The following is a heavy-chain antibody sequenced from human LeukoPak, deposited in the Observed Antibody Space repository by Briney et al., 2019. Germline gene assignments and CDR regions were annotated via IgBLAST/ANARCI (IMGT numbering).Heavy chain of an antibody. CDR3: ARGLVGATR. J-gene: IGHJ4*02. V-gene: IGHV4-39*07. CDR2: IYYSGST. CDR1: GGSISSSSYS. D-gene: IGHD1-26*01. Sequence: SETLSLTCTVSGGSISSSSYSWGWIRQPPGKGLEWIGSIYYSGSTYYNPSLKSRVTISVDTSKNQFSLKLSSVTAADTAVYYCARGLVGATRWGQGTLVTVSS.